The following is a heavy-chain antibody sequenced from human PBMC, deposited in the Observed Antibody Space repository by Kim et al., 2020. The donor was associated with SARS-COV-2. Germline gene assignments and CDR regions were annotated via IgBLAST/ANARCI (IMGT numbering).Heavy chain of an antibody. Sequence: EKYYVESVKGRFTISRDNADNSLYLQMNSLRAEDTAVYYCARKIQQNFDYWGQGTLVTVSS. V-gene: IGHV3-7*04. D-gene: IGHD5-18*01. CDR3: ARKIQQNFDY. CDR2: EK. J-gene: IGHJ4*02.